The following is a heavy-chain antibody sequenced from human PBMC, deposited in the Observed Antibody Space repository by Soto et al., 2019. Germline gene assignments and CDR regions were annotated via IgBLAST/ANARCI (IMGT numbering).Heavy chain of an antibody. CDR2: IYYSGST. J-gene: IGHJ4*02. D-gene: IGHD3-10*01. Sequence: SQTMSLTCTVSGDTISSGVYCWSWIRQPPGKGLEWIGYIYYSGSTYYNPSLNSRVTMAVDTSKNQFSLTLSSVTAADTAVYSCARATSYYGSGSSPLFDYWGRGILVTVS. V-gene: IGHV4-30-4*01. CDR1: GDTISSGVYC. CDR3: ARATSYYGSGSSPLFDY.